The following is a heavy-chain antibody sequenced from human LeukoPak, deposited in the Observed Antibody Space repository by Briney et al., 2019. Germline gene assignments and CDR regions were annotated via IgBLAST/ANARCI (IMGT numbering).Heavy chain of an antibody. CDR1: GFTFSSYW. J-gene: IGHJ3*02. CDR3: AREGEQWLVDAFDI. CDR2: IKQDGSEK. Sequence: GGSLRLSCAASGFTFSSYWMSWVRQAPGKGLEGVANIKQDGSEKYYVDSVKGRFTISRDNAKNSLYLQMNSLRAEATAVYYCAREGEQWLVDAFDIWGQGTMVTVSS. V-gene: IGHV3-7*01. D-gene: IGHD6-19*01.